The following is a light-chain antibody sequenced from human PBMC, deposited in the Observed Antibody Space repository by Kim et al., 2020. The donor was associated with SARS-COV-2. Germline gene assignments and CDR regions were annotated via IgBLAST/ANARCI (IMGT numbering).Light chain of an antibody. V-gene: IGKV3-11*01. Sequence: LSPGESATLSCRASQSIIRYLAWYQQNPGQAPRLLIYDASHRATGVPARFSGSGYGTDFTLTISTLEPEDFAIYYCQQRGNWPLTFGGGTKVDIK. CDR3: QQRGNWPLT. CDR2: DAS. J-gene: IGKJ4*01. CDR1: QSIIRY.